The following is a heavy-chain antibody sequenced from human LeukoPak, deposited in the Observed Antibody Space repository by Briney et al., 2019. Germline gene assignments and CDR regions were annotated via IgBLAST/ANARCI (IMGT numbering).Heavy chain of an antibody. Sequence: GGSLRLSCAASGFTVSSNYMSWVRQAPGKGLEWVSVIYSGGSAYYADSVKGRFTISGDNSKNTLYLQMNSLRAEDTAVYYCNYDFWSGNDYWGQGTLVTVSS. CDR3: NYDFWSGNDY. D-gene: IGHD3-3*01. CDR1: GFTVSSNY. V-gene: IGHV3-53*01. J-gene: IGHJ4*02. CDR2: IYSGGSA.